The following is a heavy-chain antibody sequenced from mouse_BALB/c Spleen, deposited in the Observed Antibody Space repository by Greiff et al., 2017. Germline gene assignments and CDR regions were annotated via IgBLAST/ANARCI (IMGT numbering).Heavy chain of an antibody. Sequence: EVKVVESGGGLVQPGGSLKLSCAASGFTFSSYTMSWVRQTPEKRLEWVAYISNGGGSTYYPDTVKGRFTISRDNAKNTLYLQMSSLKSEDTAMYYCARHVSSYGNYGWYFDVWGAGTTVTVSS. CDR1: GFTFSSYT. V-gene: IGHV5-12-2*01. J-gene: IGHJ1*01. CDR3: ARHVSSYGNYGWYFDV. CDR2: ISNGGGST. D-gene: IGHD2-10*01.